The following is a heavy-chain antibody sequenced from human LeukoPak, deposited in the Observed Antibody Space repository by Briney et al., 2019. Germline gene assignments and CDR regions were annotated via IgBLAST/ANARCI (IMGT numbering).Heavy chain of an antibody. D-gene: IGHD6-19*01. CDR1: GGSISSSNW. CDR2: IYHSGST. Sequence: SETLSLTCAVSGGSISSSNWWSWVRQPPGKGLEWIGEIYHSGSTNYNPSLKSRVTISIDTSRDQFSLKLSSVTAADTAVYYCARGTAVAHDYWGQGTLVTVSS. J-gene: IGHJ4*02. V-gene: IGHV4-4*02. CDR3: ARGTAVAHDY.